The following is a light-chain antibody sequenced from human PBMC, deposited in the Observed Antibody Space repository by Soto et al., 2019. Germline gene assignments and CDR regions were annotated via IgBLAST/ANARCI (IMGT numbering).Light chain of an antibody. V-gene: IGKV3-15*01. CDR2: GAS. J-gene: IGKJ2*01. Sequence: EIVMTQSPATLSVSPGERATLSCRASQPVTGALAWYQQKPGQAPRLLLYGASTRATGVPDRFSGSGSGTDFTLTISSLQSEDFEVYYCQQYHDWPPYTFGQGTNVEIK. CDR1: QPVTGA. CDR3: QQYHDWPPYT.